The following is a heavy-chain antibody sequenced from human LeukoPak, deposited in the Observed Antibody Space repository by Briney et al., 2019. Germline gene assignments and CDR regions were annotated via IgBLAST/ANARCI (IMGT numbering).Heavy chain of an antibody. J-gene: IGHJ4*02. CDR3: AKGPRSLLNGQFFDY. V-gene: IGHV3-13*03. CDR1: GFTFSSYD. Sequence: PGGSLRLSCAACGFTFSSYDMHWVRQATGKGLEWVSAIGTAGDTYYPGSVKGQFTISRDNSKNTLYLQMNSLRAEDTAVYYCAKGPRSLLNGQFFDYWGQGTLVTVSS. D-gene: IGHD2-21*01. CDR2: IGTAGDT.